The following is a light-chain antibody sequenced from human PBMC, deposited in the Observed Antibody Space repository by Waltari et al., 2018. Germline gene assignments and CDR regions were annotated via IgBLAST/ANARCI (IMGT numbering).Light chain of an antibody. CDR3: SSYTQSRTRV. Sequence: QSALTQSASVSGSPGQSITISCTGTSRDVGSYDLVSWYQQLPGRAPTLILFVVGKRPSGISDRFSGSKSGNTASLTISGLQSEDEAHYYCSSYTQSRTRVFGGGTKVTVL. CDR1: SRDVGSYDL. CDR2: VVG. J-gene: IGLJ3*02. V-gene: IGLV2-23*02.